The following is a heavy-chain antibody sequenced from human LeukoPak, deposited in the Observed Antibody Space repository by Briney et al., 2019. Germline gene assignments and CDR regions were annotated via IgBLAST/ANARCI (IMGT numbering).Heavy chain of an antibody. CDR2: VYPDGRT. CDR1: GVTVTDND. V-gene: IGHV3-53*01. CDR3: ATTNPIYGDYDY. D-gene: IGHD4-17*01. Sequence: GGALRRSCASSGVTVTDNDMSWVRQAPGKGLQWVSVVYPDGRTYYADSVRGRFTTSRELSRPTLLLQMNSLRPDDPAVHYCATTNPIYGDYDYCGQGTLVTVSS. J-gene: IGHJ4*02.